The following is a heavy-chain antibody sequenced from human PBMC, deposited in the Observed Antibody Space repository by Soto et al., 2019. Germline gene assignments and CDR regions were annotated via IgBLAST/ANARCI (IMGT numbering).Heavy chain of an antibody. CDR2: VIPVFNTS. V-gene: IGHV1-69*01. CDR3: ARGDEMTAVTIFEY. CDR1: GGAFGRYS. D-gene: IGHD4-17*01. Sequence: QVQLEQSGPEVKRPGTSVKVSCKASGGAFGRYSVSWVRQAPGQGLEWIGGVIPVFNTSNYSLKFQGRVAISADESTSTVFMELRSLRSEDTALYYCARGDEMTAVTIFEYWVQGTLVTVSS. J-gene: IGHJ4*02.